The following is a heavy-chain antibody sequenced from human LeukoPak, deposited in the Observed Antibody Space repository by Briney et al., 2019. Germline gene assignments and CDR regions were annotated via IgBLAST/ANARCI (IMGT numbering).Heavy chain of an antibody. Sequence: SETLSLTCTVSGGSIRTYYWSWIRQPPGKGLEWIGYIYYSGTTNYNPSLQSRVSISVDTSKNQFSLKLSSVTAADTAIYYCTRGKEYFHYWGQGTLVTVSS. J-gene: IGHJ4*02. V-gene: IGHV4-59*01. CDR3: TRGKEYFHY. CDR1: GGSIRTYY. CDR2: IYYSGTT.